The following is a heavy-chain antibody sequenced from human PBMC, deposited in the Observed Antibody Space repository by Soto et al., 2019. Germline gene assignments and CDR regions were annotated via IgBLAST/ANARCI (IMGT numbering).Heavy chain of an antibody. CDR2: ISGSGGSP. D-gene: IGHD1-26*01. V-gene: IGHV3-23*01. Sequence: GGALRLSCAAFAFTFSPYTMSWVRQAPGKGLEWVSSISGSGGSPNYADSVQGRFTISRDNPKNTLYLQMNSLRAEDTANYYCAIARCTGATGYYTVSWGEGAL. J-gene: IGHJ5*02. CDR3: AIARCTGATGYYTVS. CDR1: AFTFSPYT.